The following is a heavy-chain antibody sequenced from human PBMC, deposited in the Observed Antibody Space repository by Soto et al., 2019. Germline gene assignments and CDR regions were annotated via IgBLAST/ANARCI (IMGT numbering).Heavy chain of an antibody. CDR1: GFTFSSYA. J-gene: IGHJ4*02. CDR2: ISYDGSNK. Sequence: GGSLRLSCAASGFTFSSYAMHWVRQAPGKGLEWVAVISYDGSNKYYADSVKGRFTISRDNSKNTLYLQMNSLRAEDTAVYYCARQSTPTYSSSPFGYWGQGTLVTVSS. D-gene: IGHD6-6*01. CDR3: ARQSTPTYSSSPFGY. V-gene: IGHV3-30-3*01.